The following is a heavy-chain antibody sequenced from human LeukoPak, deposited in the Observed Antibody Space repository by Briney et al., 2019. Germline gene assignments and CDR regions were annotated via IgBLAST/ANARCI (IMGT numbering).Heavy chain of an antibody. J-gene: IGHJ6*03. V-gene: IGHV3-33*06. D-gene: IGHD4-17*01. CDR1: GVTFRSYG. Sequence: PGGSLRLSCVASGVTFRSYGMRWVRQAPGKGLEWLSLLWNNVGTANYAHSLKGRFTIPRDNSKTTAYMQMTSLRSEDTAVHYCAKGMTTGPGSVYHYMDVWGKGTTVTVSS. CDR2: LWNNVGTA. CDR3: AKGMTTGPGSVYHYMDV.